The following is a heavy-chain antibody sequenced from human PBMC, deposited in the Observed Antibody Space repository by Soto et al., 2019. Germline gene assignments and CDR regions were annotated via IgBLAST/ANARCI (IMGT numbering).Heavy chain of an antibody. CDR3: ARGPTITISLMDV. Sequence: ASVKVCCKASVYTFTSYCIRWVRQAPGQGLEWMGWISAYNGNTNYAQKLQGRVTMTTDTSTSTAYMELRSLRSDDTAVYYCARGPTITISLMDVWGQGTTVTVSS. J-gene: IGHJ6*02. CDR1: VYTFTSYC. D-gene: IGHD3-3*01. CDR2: ISAYNGNT. V-gene: IGHV1-18*04.